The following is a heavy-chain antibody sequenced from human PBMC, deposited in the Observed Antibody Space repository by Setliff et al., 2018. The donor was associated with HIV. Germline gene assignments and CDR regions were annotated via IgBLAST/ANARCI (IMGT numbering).Heavy chain of an antibody. CDR1: GYSFTDCF. CDR3: ARQLSNSLDY. CDR2: ISPYDGAK. J-gene: IGHJ4*02. V-gene: IGHV1-2*02. D-gene: IGHD1-1*01. Sequence: VASVKVSCKASGYSFTDCFIHWVRQAPGRGFEWMGWISPYDGAKRATGRFRGRVTMTTDTSINTAYMELSGVRSDDTAVYFCARQLSNSLDYWGQGTLVTVSS.